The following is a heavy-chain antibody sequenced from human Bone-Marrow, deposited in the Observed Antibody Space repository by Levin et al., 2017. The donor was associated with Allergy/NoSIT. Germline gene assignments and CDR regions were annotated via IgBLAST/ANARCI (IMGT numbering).Heavy chain of an antibody. Sequence: SETLSLTCAVYGGSFSGYYWSWIRQPPGKGLEWLGEINHSGSTNYNPSLKSRVTISVDTSKNQFSLKLSSVTAAATAVYYCARGRLLWFGESNWFDPWGQGTLVTVSS. J-gene: IGHJ5*02. D-gene: IGHD3-10*01. V-gene: IGHV4-34*01. CDR1: GGSFSGYY. CDR2: INHSGST. CDR3: ARGRLLWFGESNWFDP.